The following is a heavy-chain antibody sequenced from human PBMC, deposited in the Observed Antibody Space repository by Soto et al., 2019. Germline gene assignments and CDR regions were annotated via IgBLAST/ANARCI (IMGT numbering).Heavy chain of an antibody. CDR1: GFTVSTKY. D-gene: IGHD2-15*01. CDR3: TRDDGYCAGGGCYGVPMDV. J-gene: IGHJ6*04. Sequence: EVQLVESGGGLVQPGGSLRLSCAASGFTVSTKYMSWVRQAPGKGLEWVSLIQSGGSTYYAGSVEGRFTISRDNSEKMLLLKMNYLRVEETAMYSCTRDDGYCAGGGCYGVPMDVWGKGTPVTVSA. V-gene: IGHV3-66*01. CDR2: IQSGGST.